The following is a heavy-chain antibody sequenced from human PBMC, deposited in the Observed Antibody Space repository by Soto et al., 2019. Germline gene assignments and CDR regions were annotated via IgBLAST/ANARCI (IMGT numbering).Heavy chain of an antibody. D-gene: IGHD5-18*01. CDR1: GFSFDHYA. CDR3: AKAVGSYGNFDY. Sequence: VQLVESGGGLVQPGRSLRLSCAASGFSFDHYAMHWVRQAPGKGLEWVSGISWNSGSIGYADSVKGRFTISRDNAKNSLYLQMNSLRAEDTALYYCAKAVGSYGNFDYWGQGTLVTVSS. J-gene: IGHJ4*02. V-gene: IGHV3-9*01. CDR2: ISWNSGSI.